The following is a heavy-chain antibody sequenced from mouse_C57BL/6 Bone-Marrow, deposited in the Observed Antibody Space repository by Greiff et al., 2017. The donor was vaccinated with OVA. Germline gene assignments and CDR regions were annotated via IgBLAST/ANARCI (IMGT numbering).Heavy chain of an antibody. D-gene: IGHD1-1*01. CDR1: DSEVFPIAY. J-gene: IGHJ1*03. CDR2: ILPSIGRT. V-gene: IGHV15-2*01. CDR3: ARITTVVPWYFDV. Sequence: QVQLQQSGSELRSPGSSVKLSCKDFDSEVFPIAYMSWVRQKPGHGFEWIGGILPSIGRTIYGEKFEDKATLDADTLSTTAYLELHSLTSADSSIYYCARITTVVPWYFDVWGTGTTVTVSS.